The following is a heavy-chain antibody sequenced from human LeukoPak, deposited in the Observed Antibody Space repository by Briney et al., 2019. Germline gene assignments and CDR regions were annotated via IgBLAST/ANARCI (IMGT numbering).Heavy chain of an antibody. Sequence: SETLSLTCTVSGGSISSSSYYWGWIRQPPGKGLEWIGSIYYSGSTYYNPSLKSRVTISVDTSKNQFSLKLSSVTAADTAVYYCARGGSSSWYLYWGQGTLVTVSS. CDR1: GGSISSSSYY. V-gene: IGHV4-39*07. CDR2: IYYSGST. J-gene: IGHJ4*02. CDR3: ARGGSSSWYLY. D-gene: IGHD6-13*01.